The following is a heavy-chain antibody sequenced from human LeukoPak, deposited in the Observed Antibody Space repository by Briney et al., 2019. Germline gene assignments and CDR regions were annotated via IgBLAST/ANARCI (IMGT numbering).Heavy chain of an antibody. CDR2: IYHSGRT. CDR1: GGSITDHY. Sequence: SETLSLTCSVSGGSITDHYWSWIRQPPGKELEYIGYIYHSGRTYYNPSLQSRVTISIDTSRNQFSLRLTFVTAADTAVYFCARDRGSYGIDFWGQGTLVTASS. CDR3: ARDRGSYGIDF. D-gene: IGHD5-18*01. J-gene: IGHJ4*02. V-gene: IGHV4-59*11.